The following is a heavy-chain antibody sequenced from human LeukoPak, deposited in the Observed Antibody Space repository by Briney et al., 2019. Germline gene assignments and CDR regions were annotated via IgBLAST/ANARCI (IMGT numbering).Heavy chain of an antibody. D-gene: IGHD3-10*01. CDR2: ISSSSSYI. Sequence: PGGSLRLSCAASGFTFSSYSMNWVRQAPGKGLEWVSSISSSSSYIYYADSVKGRFTISRDNAKNSLYLQMNSLRAEDTAVYYWARDQGEGGPVVREIQHWGQGSLVTVSS. CDR1: GFTFSSYS. CDR3: ARDQGEGGPVVREIQH. J-gene: IGHJ1*01. V-gene: IGHV3-21*01.